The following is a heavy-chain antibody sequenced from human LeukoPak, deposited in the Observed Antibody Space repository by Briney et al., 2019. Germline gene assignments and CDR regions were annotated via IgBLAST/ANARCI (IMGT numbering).Heavy chain of an antibody. CDR1: GGSFSGYY. D-gene: IGHD5-24*01. V-gene: IGHV4-34*01. CDR3: ARGGLRWLQLALFDY. J-gene: IGHJ4*02. CDR2: INHSGST. Sequence: SETLSLTCAVYGGSFSGYYWSWIRQPPGKGLEWIGEINHSGSTNYNPSLKSRVTISVDSSKNQFSLKLSSVTAADTAVYYCARGGLRWLQLALFDYWGQGTLVTVSS.